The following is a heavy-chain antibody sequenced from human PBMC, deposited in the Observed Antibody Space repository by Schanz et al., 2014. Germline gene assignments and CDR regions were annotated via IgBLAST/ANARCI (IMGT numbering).Heavy chain of an antibody. CDR2: ISSSSSYI. Sequence: DLVESGGGLIQRGESLRLSCSASGFSFSSYSMNWVRQAPGKGLEWVSSISSSSSYIYYADSVKGRFTISRDNAKNSLYLQMNSLRAEDTAVYYCAREEGWGIAAAGPKHYYYGMDVWGQGTTVTVSS. CDR3: AREEGWGIAAAGPKHYYYGMDV. CDR1: GFSFSSYS. D-gene: IGHD6-13*01. J-gene: IGHJ6*02. V-gene: IGHV3-21*01.